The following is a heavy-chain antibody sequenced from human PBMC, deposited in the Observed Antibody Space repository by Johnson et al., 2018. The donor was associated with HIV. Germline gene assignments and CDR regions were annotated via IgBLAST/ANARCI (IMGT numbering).Heavy chain of an antibody. Sequence: QVQLVESGGGVVQPGRSLRLSCGASGFTFSTYGMHWVRQTPGKGLEWVAVISYDGSNKYYADSVKGRFTISRDNSKNTLYLQMNSLRAEDTAVYYCARDQVVEMATIIGDDAFDIWGQGTMVTVSS. CDR2: ISYDGSNK. CDR3: ARDQVVEMATIIGDDAFDI. CDR1: GFTFSTYG. J-gene: IGHJ3*02. V-gene: IGHV3-30*19. D-gene: IGHD5-24*01.